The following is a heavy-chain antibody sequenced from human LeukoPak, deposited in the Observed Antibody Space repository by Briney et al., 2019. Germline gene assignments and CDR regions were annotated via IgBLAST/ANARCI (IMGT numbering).Heavy chain of an antibody. J-gene: IGHJ4*02. Sequence: SETLSLTCTVSGGSISSSSYYWGWIRQPPGKGLEWIGSIYYSGSTYYNPSLKSRVTISVDTSKNQFSLKLSSVTAADTAVYYCARDLNWETYWGQGTLVSVSS. CDR1: GGSISSSSYY. CDR3: ARDLNWETY. V-gene: IGHV4-39*02. D-gene: IGHD7-27*01. CDR2: IYYSGST.